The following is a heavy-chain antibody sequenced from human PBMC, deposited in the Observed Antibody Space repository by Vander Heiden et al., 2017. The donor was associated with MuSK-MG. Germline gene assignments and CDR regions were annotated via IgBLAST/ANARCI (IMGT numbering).Heavy chain of an antibody. J-gene: IGHJ6*02. V-gene: IGHV1-69*06. D-gene: IGHD5-18*01. CDR1: GGTFSSYA. Sequence: QVQLVQSGAEVKKPGSSVKVSCKASGGTFSSYAISWVRQAPGQGLEWVGGIIPIFGTGNYAQKFQGRVTITADKSTSTAYMERSSLRSEDTALYYCARDRRGYSSGPDYYYYGMDVWGQGTTVTVSS. CDR3: ARDRRGYSSGPDYYYYGMDV. CDR2: IIPIFGTG.